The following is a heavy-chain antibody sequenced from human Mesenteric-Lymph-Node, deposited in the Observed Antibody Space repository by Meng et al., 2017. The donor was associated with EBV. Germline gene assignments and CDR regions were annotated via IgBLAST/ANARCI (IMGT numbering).Heavy chain of an antibody. CDR2: IYYSGST. V-gene: IGHV4-61*01. J-gene: IGHJ5*02. Sequence: QGQLKRPGPGLVKPSETLPLPCTFSGDSVNDVNYYWSWIRQPPGKGLEWIAYIYYSGSTNFNPSLKSRAAISVDTSKNQFSLRLSSVTAADTAVYYCARTGRCSGDSCYYNWFDPWGQGTLVTVSS. D-gene: IGHD2-15*01. CDR3: ARTGRCSGDSCYYNWFDP. CDR1: GDSVNDVNYY.